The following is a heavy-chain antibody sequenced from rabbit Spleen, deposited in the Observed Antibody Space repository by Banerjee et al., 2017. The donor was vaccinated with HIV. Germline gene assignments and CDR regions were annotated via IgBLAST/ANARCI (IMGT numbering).Heavy chain of an antibody. CDR2: IDTGFGDTT. J-gene: IGHJ6*01. Sequence: QSLEESGRGLVQPEGSLTLTCTASGFSFSSSYYMCWVRQAPGKGLEWIACIDTGFGDTTYYASWAKGRFTISKTSSTTVTLQMTSLTVADTATYFCARDTGSSFSSYGMDLWGPGTLVTVS. V-gene: IGHV1S40*01. D-gene: IGHD8-1*01. CDR1: GFSFSSSYY. CDR3: ARDTGSSFSSYGMDL.